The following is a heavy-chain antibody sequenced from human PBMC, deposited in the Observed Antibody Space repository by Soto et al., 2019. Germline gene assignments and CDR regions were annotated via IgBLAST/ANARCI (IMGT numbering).Heavy chain of an antibody. V-gene: IGHV3-7*01. J-gene: IGHJ3*02. CDR3: ARDLLAAAGTDAFDI. CDR2: IKQDGSEK. Sequence: GGSLSLSCAASGFTFSSYWMSWVRQAPGKGLEWVANIKQDGSEKYYVDSVKGRFTISRDNAKNSLYLQMNSLRAEDTAVYYCARDLLAAAGTDAFDIWGQGTMVTVSS. D-gene: IGHD6-13*01. CDR1: GFTFSSYW.